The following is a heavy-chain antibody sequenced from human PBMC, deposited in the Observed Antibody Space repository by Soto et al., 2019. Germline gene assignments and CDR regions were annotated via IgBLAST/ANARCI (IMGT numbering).Heavy chain of an antibody. V-gene: IGHV1-3*04. CDR2: INTDNGNT. CDR1: GYTFTRYT. D-gene: IGHD6-13*01. J-gene: IGHJ5*02. Sequence: SVKVSYKSSGYTFTRYTMNWVRQAPGQRLEWMGWINTDNGNTKSSQKFQDRVIITRDTYASTAYMDLSSLRSEDTDVYYCARGIAAGQLDPWGQGTLVTVSS. CDR3: ARGIAAGQLDP.